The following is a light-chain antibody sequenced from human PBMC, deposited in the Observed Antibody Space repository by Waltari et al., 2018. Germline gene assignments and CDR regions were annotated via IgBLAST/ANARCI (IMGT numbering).Light chain of an antibody. V-gene: IGLV2-14*01. CDR1: SSDVGGHDY. J-gene: IGLJ1*01. CDR3: SSYTSINTFV. Sequence: QSALTQPASVSGSPGQSITISCTGTSSDVGGHDYVSWYQQHPGKAPKLMLYVVSKRPSGVSDRFSGSKSGNTASLTISGLQAEDEADYYCSSYTSINTFVFGTGTKVTVL. CDR2: VVS.